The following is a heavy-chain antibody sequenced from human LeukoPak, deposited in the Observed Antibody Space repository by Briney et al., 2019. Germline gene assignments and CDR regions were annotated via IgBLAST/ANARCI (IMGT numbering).Heavy chain of an antibody. J-gene: IGHJ3*02. CDR1: GYTFTSYG. Sequence: ASVKVSCKASGYTFTSYGISWVRQAPGQGLEWMGWISAYNGNTNYAQKLQGRVTMTTDTSTSTAYMELRSLRSDDTAVYYCARGAYYYDSSGYSLYAFDIWGQGTMVTVSS. CDR3: ARGAYYYDSSGYSLYAFDI. CDR2: ISAYNGNT. D-gene: IGHD3-22*01. V-gene: IGHV1-18*01.